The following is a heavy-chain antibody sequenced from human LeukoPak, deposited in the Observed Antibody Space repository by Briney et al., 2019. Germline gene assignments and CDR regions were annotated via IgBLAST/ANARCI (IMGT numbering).Heavy chain of an antibody. CDR2: ISDSGGTT. CDR3: VVYFDSSRGAFDI. J-gene: IGHJ3*02. CDR1: GFTFRTYA. V-gene: IGHV3-23*01. Sequence: GGSLRLSCVASGFTFRTYAMSWVRQAPGKGLAWVSGISDSGGTTYYVDSVKGRFTISRDNSKNTLYLQMNSLRAEDTAVYYCVVYFDSSRGAFDIWGQGTMVTVSS. D-gene: IGHD3-9*01.